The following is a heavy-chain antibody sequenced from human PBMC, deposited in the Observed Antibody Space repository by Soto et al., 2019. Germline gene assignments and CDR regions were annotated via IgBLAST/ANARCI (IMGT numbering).Heavy chain of an antibody. V-gene: IGHV3-74*01. CDR1: GFTFTNYV. Sequence: LRLSCAASGFTFTNYVMSWVRQAPGKGLEWVSNINSNGSSTNYADSVKGRFTISRDNAKNTLYLQMNSLRAEDTAVYYCAIRASYYDSSGYFDYWGQGTLVTVSS. D-gene: IGHD3-22*01. CDR2: INSNGSST. CDR3: AIRASYYDSSGYFDY. J-gene: IGHJ4*02.